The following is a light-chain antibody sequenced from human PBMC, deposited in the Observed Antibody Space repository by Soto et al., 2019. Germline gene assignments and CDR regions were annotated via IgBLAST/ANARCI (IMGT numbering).Light chain of an antibody. CDR3: KSYAGSNTYV. V-gene: IGLV2-8*01. CDR1: KNDIGVYDF. J-gene: IGLJ1*01. Sequence: PPSASGSPGQSVTISCTGTKNDIGVYDFVSWYQHHPGKAPRLIIYEVVQRPSGVPDRFSGSKSGNTASLTVSGLQAADEADYFCKSYAGSNTYVFGSGTKV. CDR2: EVV.